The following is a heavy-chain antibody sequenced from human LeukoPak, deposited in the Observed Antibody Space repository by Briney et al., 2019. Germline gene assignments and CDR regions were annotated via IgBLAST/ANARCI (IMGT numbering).Heavy chain of an antibody. CDR2: IYYSGST. J-gene: IGHJ4*02. Sequence: SETLSLTCTVSGGSISSSYWSWIRQPPGKGLEWIGYIYYSGSTNYNPSLKSRVTISVDTSKNQFSLKLSSVTAADTAVYYCAREQGYGDYNYDYWGQGTLVTVSS. CDR3: AREQGYGDYNYDY. D-gene: IGHD4-17*01. V-gene: IGHV4-59*12. CDR1: GGSISSSY.